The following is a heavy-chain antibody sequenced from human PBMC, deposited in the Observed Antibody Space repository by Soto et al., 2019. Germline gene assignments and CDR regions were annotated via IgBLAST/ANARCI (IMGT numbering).Heavy chain of an antibody. V-gene: IGHV3-74*01. Sequence: GGSLRLSCAASGFIFSSYWMHWVRQAPGKGPVWVSRINSDGSSTSYADSVEGRFTISRDNAKNSVYLQMNSLRAEDTAVYYCARAGCGSCFLDWWGQGTLVTVSS. CDR3: ARAGCGSCFLDW. CDR2: INSDGSST. J-gene: IGHJ4*02. D-gene: IGHD2-15*01. CDR1: GFIFSSYW.